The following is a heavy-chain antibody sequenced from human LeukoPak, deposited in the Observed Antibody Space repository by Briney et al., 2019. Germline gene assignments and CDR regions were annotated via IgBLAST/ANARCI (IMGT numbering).Heavy chain of an antibody. Sequence: GGSLRLPCAASGFTVSIYAMSWVRQAPGMGLQLVSSIDIGGGTTYSADSVKGRFTISRDNSKNTLYLQMDSLRVEDTAVYFCAKDYRGSFTDWGQGTLVTVSS. J-gene: IGHJ4*02. D-gene: IGHD1-26*01. CDR1: GFTVSIYA. V-gene: IGHV3-23*01. CDR3: AKDYRGSFTD. CDR2: IDIGGGTT.